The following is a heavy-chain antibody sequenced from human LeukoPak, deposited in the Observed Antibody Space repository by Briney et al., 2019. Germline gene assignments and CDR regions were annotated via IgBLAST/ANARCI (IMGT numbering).Heavy chain of an antibody. J-gene: IGHJ6*02. D-gene: IGHD2-15*01. V-gene: IGHV4-34*01. CDR1: GGSFSGYY. Sequence: PSETLSLTCAVYGGSFSGYYWSWIRQPPGKRLEWIGEINHSGSTNYNPSLKSRVTISVDTSKNQFSLKLSSVTAADTAVYYCARGPGYCSGGSCYYYYGMDVWGQGTTVTVSS. CDR3: ARGPGYCSGGSCYYYYGMDV. CDR2: INHSGST.